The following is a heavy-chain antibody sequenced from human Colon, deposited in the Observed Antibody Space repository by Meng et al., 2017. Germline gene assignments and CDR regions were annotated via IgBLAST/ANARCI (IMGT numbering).Heavy chain of an antibody. J-gene: IGHJ4*02. CDR3: ARDRQWLGSDY. D-gene: IGHD6-19*01. Sequence: QVQFVQSAGEVKKPGASVKVSCKSSGYTYTNYGISWVRQAPGQGLEWMGWVSTYNGVTNYAQKFQDRVAMTADTSTNTAYMELRSLRSDDTAMYYCARDRQWLGSDYWGQGTLVTVSS. V-gene: IGHV1-18*04. CDR1: GYTYTNYG. CDR2: VSTYNGVT.